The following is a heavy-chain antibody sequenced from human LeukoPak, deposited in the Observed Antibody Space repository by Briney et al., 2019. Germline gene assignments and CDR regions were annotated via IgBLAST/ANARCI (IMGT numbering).Heavy chain of an antibody. D-gene: IGHD1-14*01. CDR2: IYYNGDT. J-gene: IGHJ6*03. Sequence: SSETLSLTCTVSGGSVRSYYWGWIRQSPGKGLEWIGYIYYNGDTKYSPSLKSRVILSVDTSKNQFSLNLKSVTDADSAVYYCARENPYYYYVDVWGKGTTVTVSS. CDR1: GGSVRSYY. CDR3: ARENPYYYYVDV. V-gene: IGHV4-59*02.